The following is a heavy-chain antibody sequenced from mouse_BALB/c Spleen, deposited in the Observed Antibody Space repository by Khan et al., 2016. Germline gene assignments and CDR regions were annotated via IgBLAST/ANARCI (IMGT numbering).Heavy chain of an antibody. CDR3: ARSDYGDKDAMDY. D-gene: IGHD1-1*01. CDR1: GYSITSDYA. CDR2: ISYSGST. V-gene: IGHV3-2*02. Sequence: EVQLQESGPGLVKPSQSLSLTCTVTGYSITSDYAWNWIRQFPGNRLDWMGYISYSGSTSYNPSLNSRISITRDTSKNQFFLQLNSVTSEDTATYYCARSDYGDKDAMDYWGQGTSVTVSS. J-gene: IGHJ4*01.